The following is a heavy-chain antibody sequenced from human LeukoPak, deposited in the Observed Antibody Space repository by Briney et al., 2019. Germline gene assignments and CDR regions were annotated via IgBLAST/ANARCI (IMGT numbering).Heavy chain of an antibody. CDR3: AKDHGTAVAGFYY. D-gene: IGHD6-19*01. Sequence: GASLRLSCAASGFSLSTYGVSWVRQPPGKGLEWVLGITGTGGSTYYADSVKGRFTVSRDTSKNTLYLQMNSLRAEDTAIYYCAKDHGTAVAGFYYWGQGTLVTVSS. J-gene: IGHJ4*02. CDR2: ITGTGGST. V-gene: IGHV3-23*01. CDR1: GFSLSTYG.